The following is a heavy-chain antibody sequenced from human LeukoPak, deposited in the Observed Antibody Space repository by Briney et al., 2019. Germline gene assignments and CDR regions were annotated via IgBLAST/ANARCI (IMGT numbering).Heavy chain of an antibody. V-gene: IGHV4-4*07. Sequence: PSETLSLTYTVSGGSISSYYWSWIRQPAGKGLEWIGRVYTSGSTNYNPSLKSRVTMSVDTSKNQFSLKLSSVTAADTAVYYCARGKWYSSSWYLHWGQGTLVTVSS. D-gene: IGHD6-13*01. CDR1: GGSISSYY. J-gene: IGHJ4*02. CDR2: VYTSGST. CDR3: ARGKWYSSSWYLH.